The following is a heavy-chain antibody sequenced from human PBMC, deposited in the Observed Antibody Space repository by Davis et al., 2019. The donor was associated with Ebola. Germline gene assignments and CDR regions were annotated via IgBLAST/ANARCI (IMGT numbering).Heavy chain of an antibody. Sequence: SETLSLTCAVYSGSFSDYFWSWIRQPPEKGLEWIGEISHHNGYTNYNPSLRSRVTISVDTSKNQFSLNLGSVTAADTAVYYCARRPDGSADYWGQGTLVTVSS. V-gene: IGHV4-34*01. CDR3: ARRPDGSADY. D-gene: IGHD2-15*01. CDR2: ISHHNGYT. J-gene: IGHJ4*02. CDR1: SGSFSDYF.